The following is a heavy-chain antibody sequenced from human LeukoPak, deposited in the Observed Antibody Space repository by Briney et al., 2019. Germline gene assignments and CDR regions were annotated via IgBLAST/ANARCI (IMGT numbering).Heavy chain of an antibody. CDR3: AREGVYSSGWSAYYYDSSGYGHLDY. J-gene: IGHJ4*02. CDR2: ISYEGSNK. CDR1: GFTFSSYA. V-gene: IGHV3-30*04. Sequence: GRSLRLSCAASGFTFSSYAMHWVRQAPGKGLEWVAVISYEGSNKYYADSVKGRFTISRDNSKNTLYLQMNSLRAEDTAVYYCAREGVYSSGWSAYYYDSSGYGHLDYWGQGTLVTVSS. D-gene: IGHD3-22*01.